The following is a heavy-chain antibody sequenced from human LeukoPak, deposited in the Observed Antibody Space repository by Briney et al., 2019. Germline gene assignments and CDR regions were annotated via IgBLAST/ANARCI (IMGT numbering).Heavy chain of an antibody. CDR2: ISGNGDIT. CDR1: RFTFNTYA. J-gene: IGHJ4*02. Sequence: GGSLRLSCAASRFTFNTYAVNWVRQAPGKGLEWVSAISGNGDITYYADSVRGRFTNSRDNSKNTLYLQMNSLRAEDTAVYYCARVKRDCSGGTCYSYDYWGQGTLVTVSS. D-gene: IGHD2-15*01. V-gene: IGHV3-23*01. CDR3: ARVKRDCSGGTCYSYDY.